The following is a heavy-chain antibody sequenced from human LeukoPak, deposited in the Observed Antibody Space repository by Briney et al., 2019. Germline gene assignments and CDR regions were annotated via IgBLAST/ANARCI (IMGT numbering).Heavy chain of an antibody. D-gene: IGHD3-10*01. CDR2: IYYSGST. CDR1: GGSISSSSYY. Sequence: PSETLSLTCTVSGGSISSSSYYWGWIRQPPGKGLEWIGSIYYSGSTYYNPSLKSRVTISVDTSKNQFSLKLSSVTAADTAVYYCARLYYYGSGSYYNRDYWGQGTLVTVSS. V-gene: IGHV4-39*01. J-gene: IGHJ4*02. CDR3: ARLYYYGSGSYYNRDY.